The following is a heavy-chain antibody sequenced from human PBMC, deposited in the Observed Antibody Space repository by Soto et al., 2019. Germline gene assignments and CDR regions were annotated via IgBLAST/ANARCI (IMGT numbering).Heavy chain of an antibody. CDR2: ISAYNGNT. J-gene: IGHJ6*02. D-gene: IGHD3-3*01. Sequence: QVQLVQSGAEVKKPGSSVKVSCKASGYTFTSYGISWVRQAPGQGLEWLGWISAYNGNTNDAQKLPGRVTMTTDTSTSTVYMELRSLRSDDTAVYYCARGSLEYYDFWSGYYMSGGMDVWGQGTTVTVSS. CDR3: ARGSLEYYDFWSGYYMSGGMDV. CDR1: GYTFTSYG. V-gene: IGHV1-18*04.